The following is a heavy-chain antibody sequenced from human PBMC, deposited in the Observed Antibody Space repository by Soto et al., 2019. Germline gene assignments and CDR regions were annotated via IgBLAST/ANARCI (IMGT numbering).Heavy chain of an antibody. CDR3: ARVGIQWLVLIDDFDI. Sequence: QVQLQESGPGLVKPSQTLSLTCTVSGGSISSGGYYWSWIRQHPGKGLEWIGYIYYSGSTYYNPSLKSRVTISVDTSKNQFSLKLSSVTAADTAVYYCARVGIQWLVLIDDFDIWGQGTMVTVSS. CDR2: IYYSGST. V-gene: IGHV4-31*03. CDR1: GGSISSGGYY. D-gene: IGHD6-19*01. J-gene: IGHJ3*02.